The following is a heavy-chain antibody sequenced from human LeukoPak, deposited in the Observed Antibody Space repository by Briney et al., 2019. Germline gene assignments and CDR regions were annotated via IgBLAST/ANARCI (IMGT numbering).Heavy chain of an antibody. Sequence: GGSLGLSCAASGFTFESFGMNWVRQAPGKGLEWVSGISYSGRSTYYTDSVKGRFTISRDNSENTLYLQMNSLRGDDPAVYYCAKDLDGSGMYGGLDYWGQGILVTVSS. J-gene: IGHJ4*02. D-gene: IGHD6-19*01. V-gene: IGHV3-23*01. CDR2: ISYSGRST. CDR3: AKDLDGSGMYGGLDY. CDR1: GFTFESFG.